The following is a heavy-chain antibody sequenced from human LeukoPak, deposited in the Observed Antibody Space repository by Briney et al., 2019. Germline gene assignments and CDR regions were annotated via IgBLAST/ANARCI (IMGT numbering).Heavy chain of an antibody. CDR2: INWNGGSR. CDR1: GFTFDDYG. D-gene: IGHD2-15*01. V-gene: IGHV3-20*04. Sequence: GGSLRLSCAASGFTFDDYGMSWVRQAPGKGLEWVSGINWNGGSRGYADFVKGRFTISRDNAKNSLYLQMNSLRAEDTALYYCARRGYCSGDSCYFYYYSYMDVWAKGTTVTVS. CDR3: ARRGYCSGDSCYFYYYSYMDV. J-gene: IGHJ6*03.